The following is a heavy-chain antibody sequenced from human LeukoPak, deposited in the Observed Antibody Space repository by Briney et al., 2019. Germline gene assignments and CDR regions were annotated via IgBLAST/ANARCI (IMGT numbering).Heavy chain of an antibody. CDR2: VIPIFGTS. CDR3: ARAGIFGSGSYYQTDY. J-gene: IGHJ4*02. V-gene: IGHV1-69*06. CDR1: GGGFGNYG. D-gene: IGHD3-10*01. Sequence: SVKVSCKASGGGFGNYGITWVRQAPGQGLEWVGGVIPIFGTSNYAPKFQGRVTITADRFTSTAYMELRSLRSDDTAVYYCARAGIFGSGSYYQTDYWGQGTLVTVSS.